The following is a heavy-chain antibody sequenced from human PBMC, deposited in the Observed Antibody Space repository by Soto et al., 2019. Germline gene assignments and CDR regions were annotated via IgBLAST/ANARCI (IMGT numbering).Heavy chain of an antibody. CDR1: GFTFSSYA. D-gene: IGHD6-13*01. J-gene: IGHJ6*03. CDR2: ISGSGGST. Sequence: GGSLRLSCAASGFTFSSYAMSWVRQAPGKGLEWVSAISGSGGSTYYADSVKGRFTISRDNSKNTLYLQMNSLRAEDTAVYYCARVFRIAAAGAKGAYYYYYMDVWGKGTTVTVSS. CDR3: ARVFRIAAAGAKGAYYYYYMDV. V-gene: IGHV3-23*01.